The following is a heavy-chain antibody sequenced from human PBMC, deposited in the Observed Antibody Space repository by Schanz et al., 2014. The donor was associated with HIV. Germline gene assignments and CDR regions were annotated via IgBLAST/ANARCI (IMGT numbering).Heavy chain of an antibody. CDR2: VIGSGVRT. D-gene: IGHD1-26*01. Sequence: VQLVESGGGVVQPGRSLRLSCAASGFTFSSYAMTWVRQAPGRGLEWVSTVIGSGVRTIYADSVKGRFTISRDNSKNTLSLHMNSLRVEDTAVYYCAKAKGSYSATTFYFDFWGQGTLVTVSS. CDR1: GFTFSSYA. CDR3: AKAKGSYSATTFYFDF. V-gene: IGHV3-23*04. J-gene: IGHJ4*02.